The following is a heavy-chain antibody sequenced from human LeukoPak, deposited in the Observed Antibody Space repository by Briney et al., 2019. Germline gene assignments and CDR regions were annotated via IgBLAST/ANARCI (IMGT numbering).Heavy chain of an antibody. CDR1: GYTFTGYY. CDR2: INPNSGGT. V-gene: IGHV1-2*02. J-gene: IGHJ3*02. Sequence: ASVKVSCKASGYTFTGYYMHWVRQAPGQGLEWMGWINPNSGGTNYAQKFQGRVTMTRDTSISTAYMELSRLRSDDTAVYYCARGRGYSDYYDSSAAFDIWGQGTMVTVSS. CDR3: ARGRGYSDYYDSSAAFDI. D-gene: IGHD3-22*01.